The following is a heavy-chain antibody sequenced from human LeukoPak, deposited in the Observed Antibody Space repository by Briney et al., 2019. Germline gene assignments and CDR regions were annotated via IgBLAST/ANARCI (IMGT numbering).Heavy chain of an antibody. J-gene: IGHJ3*02. Sequence: SETLSLTCTVSGGSISSGSYYWGWIRQPAGKGLEWIGRIYTSGSTNYNPSLKSRVTISVDTSKNQFSLKLSSVTAADTAVYYCATPTSYSSSWYAFDIWGQGTMVTVSS. CDR1: GGSISSGSYY. V-gene: IGHV4-61*02. CDR2: IYTSGST. CDR3: ATPTSYSSSWYAFDI. D-gene: IGHD6-13*01.